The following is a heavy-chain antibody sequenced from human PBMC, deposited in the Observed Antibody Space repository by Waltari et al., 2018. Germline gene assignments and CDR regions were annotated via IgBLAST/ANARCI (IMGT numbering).Heavy chain of an antibody. D-gene: IGHD1-26*01. J-gene: IGHJ4*02. CDR2: INHSGST. CDR1: GGSISSGGYS. CDR3: ARFKSGSYYDY. V-gene: IGHV4-30-2*01. Sequence: QLQLQESGSGLVKPSQPLPLTCAPPGGSISSGGYSWSWIRQPPGKGLEWIGYINHSGSTYYNPSLKSRVTISVDRSKNQFSLKLSSVTAADTAVYYCARFKSGSYYDYWGQGTLVTVSS.